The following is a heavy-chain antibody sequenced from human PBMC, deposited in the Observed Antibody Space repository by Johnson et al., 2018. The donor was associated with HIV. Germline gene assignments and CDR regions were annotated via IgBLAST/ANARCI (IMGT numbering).Heavy chain of an antibody. CDR2: ISWDGET. CDR3: ARVMHYYDFSGYLTRPRAFDI. Sequence: VQLVESGGAVVKPGGSLRLSCAASGFTFDDYAMHWVRQPPGKGLEWVSLISWDGETYYADSMKGRFTISRDSSKQSLYLQMNSLRVEDTALYYCARVMHYYDFSGYLTRPRAFDIWGQGTMVTVSS. V-gene: IGHV3-43D*03. J-gene: IGHJ3*02. D-gene: IGHD3-22*01. CDR1: GFTFDDYA.